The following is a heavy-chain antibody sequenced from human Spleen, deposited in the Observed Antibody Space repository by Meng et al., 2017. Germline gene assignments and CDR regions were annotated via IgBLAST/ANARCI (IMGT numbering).Heavy chain of an antibody. CDR1: GFTFSDYW. J-gene: IGHJ6*02. CDR3: AKDPHYYSAMDV. CDR2: VGGDYNTT. Sequence: GESLKISCAASGFTFSDYWMSWVRQAPGKGLEWVASVGGDYNTTYADSVQGRFTISRDNSKSSIYLQMNSLRPEDTARYYCAKDPHYYSAMDVWGQGTTVTVSS. V-gene: IGHV3-23*01.